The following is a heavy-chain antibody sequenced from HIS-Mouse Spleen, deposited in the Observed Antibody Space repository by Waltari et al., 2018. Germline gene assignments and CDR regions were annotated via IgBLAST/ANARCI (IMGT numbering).Heavy chain of an antibody. CDR1: GGSISSSSYY. CDR2: FYYSGST. J-gene: IGHJ4*02. V-gene: IGHV4-39*07. CDR3: ARDRELYFDY. D-gene: IGHD1-26*01. Sequence: QLQLQESGPGLVKPSETLSLTCTVSGGSISSSSYYWGWIRQPPGKGLEWIGSFYYSGSTYYNPSPKSRVTISVDTSKNQFPLKLSSVTAADTAVYYCARDRELYFDYWGQGTLVTVSS.